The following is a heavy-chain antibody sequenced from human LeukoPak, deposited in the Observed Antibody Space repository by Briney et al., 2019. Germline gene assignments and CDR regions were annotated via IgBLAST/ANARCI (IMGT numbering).Heavy chain of an antibody. CDR3: AKGGHDFWSGYYYFDY. Sequence: GGSLRLSCAASEFTFSSYVMTWVRQAPGKGLEWVSTISGSGGSTYYADSVEGRFTISRDNSKNTLYLQMNGLRAEDTAVYYCAKGGHDFWSGYYYFDYWGQGTLVTVSS. CDR2: ISGSGGST. V-gene: IGHV3-23*01. J-gene: IGHJ4*02. D-gene: IGHD3-3*01. CDR1: EFTFSSYV.